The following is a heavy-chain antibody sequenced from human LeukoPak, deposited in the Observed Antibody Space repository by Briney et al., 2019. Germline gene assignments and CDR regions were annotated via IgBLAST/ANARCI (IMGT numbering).Heavy chain of an antibody. CDR1: GYPFSTWE. CDR3: ARGPRNDP. V-gene: IGHV1-8*01. J-gene: IGHJ5*02. Sequence: ASGKVSCKTSGYPFSTWEINWVRQAAGQGREWLGWVHPDSGNTDYAQKFRGRATMSRDTSTSTAYMEPSGLRLDDTAVYFCARGPRNDPWGQGTLVTVSS. D-gene: IGHD1-14*01. CDR2: VHPDSGNT.